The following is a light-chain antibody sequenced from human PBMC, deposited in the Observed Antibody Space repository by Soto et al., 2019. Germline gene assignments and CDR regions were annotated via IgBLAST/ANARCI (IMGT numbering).Light chain of an antibody. CDR1: QSISSW. J-gene: IGKJ1*01. CDR2: DAS. V-gene: IGKV1-5*01. CDR3: QQYNSYWT. Sequence: DIQMTQSPSTLSASVGDRVTLTCRASQSISSWLAWYQQKPGKAPKLLIYDASSLESGVPSRFSGSGSGTEFTLTISSLQPEDFATYYCQQYNSYWTVGQGTKVDIK.